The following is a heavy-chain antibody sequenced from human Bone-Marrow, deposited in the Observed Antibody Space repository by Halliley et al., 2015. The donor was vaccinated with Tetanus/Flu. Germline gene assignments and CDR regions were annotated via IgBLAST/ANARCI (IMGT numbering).Heavy chain of an antibody. V-gene: IGHV3-48*02. Sequence: WVSYIDRSGANQPYAASVKGRFTISRDNAKNSLYLIMNSLRDGDTAVYYCAREYTSGYPYFDSWGQGTLVTVSS. CDR3: AREYTSGYPYFDS. J-gene: IGHJ4*02. D-gene: IGHD6-19*01. CDR2: IDRSGANQ.